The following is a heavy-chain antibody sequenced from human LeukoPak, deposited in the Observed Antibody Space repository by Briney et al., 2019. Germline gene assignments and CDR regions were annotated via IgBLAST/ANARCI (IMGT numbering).Heavy chain of an antibody. D-gene: IGHD2-8*01. CDR1: GFTFSSYA. CDR3: ARDDGYCTNGVCYTSLMVDY. V-gene: IGHV3-23*01. Sequence: PGGSPRLSCAASGFTFSSYAMSWVRQAPGKGLEWVSAISGSGGSTYYADSVKGRFTISRGNSKNTLYLQMNSLRAEDTAVYYCARDDGYCTNGVCYTSLMVDYWGQGTLVTVSS. CDR2: ISGSGGST. J-gene: IGHJ4*02.